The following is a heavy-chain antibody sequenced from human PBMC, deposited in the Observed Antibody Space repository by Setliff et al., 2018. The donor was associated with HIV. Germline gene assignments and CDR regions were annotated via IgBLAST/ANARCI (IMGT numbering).Heavy chain of an antibody. CDR1: GYTFTSYY. J-gene: IGHJ4*02. V-gene: IGHV1-46*01. CDR3: ARGPVSDNSARPYYFDY. D-gene: IGHD2-21*01. Sequence: ASVKVSCKASGYTFTSYYMHWVRQAPGQGLEWMGIINPSGGSTSYAQKFQGRVTMTRDTSTSTVYMELSSLRSEDTAVYFCARGPVSDNSARPYYFDYWGQGTLVTV. CDR2: INPSGGST.